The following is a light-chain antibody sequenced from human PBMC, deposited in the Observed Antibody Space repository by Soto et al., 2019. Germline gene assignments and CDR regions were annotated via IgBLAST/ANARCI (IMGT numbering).Light chain of an antibody. V-gene: IGLV2-14*01. Sequence: QAVLTQPASVSGSPGQSITISCTGTSIDVGGYNYVSWYQQHPGKAPKLLIYEVSNRPSGVSNRFSGSKSGNTASLTISGLQAEDEADYYCSSYASIGTRVFGTGTKLTVL. CDR3: SSYASIGTRV. J-gene: IGLJ1*01. CDR2: EVS. CDR1: SIDVGGYNY.